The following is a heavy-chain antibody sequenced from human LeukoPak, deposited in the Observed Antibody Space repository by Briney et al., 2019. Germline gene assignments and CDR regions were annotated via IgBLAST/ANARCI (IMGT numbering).Heavy chain of an antibody. D-gene: IGHD2/OR15-2a*01. CDR2: FSETNSGT. CDR3: AKLVRTGNSMFDF. J-gene: IGHJ4*02. Sequence: GGSLRLSCAASGFTFSSYAMSWVRQAPGKGLEWVSGFSETNSGTYYADSVKGRFTISRDNSRNTLYLQMNRLGAEDTAEYFCAKLVRTGNSMFDFWGQGTLVTVSS. CDR1: GFTFSSYA. V-gene: IGHV3-23*01.